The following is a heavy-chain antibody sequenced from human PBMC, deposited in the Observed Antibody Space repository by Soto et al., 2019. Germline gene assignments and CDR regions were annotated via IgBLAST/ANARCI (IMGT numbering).Heavy chain of an antibody. Sequence: QVQLVQSGAEVKKPGASVKVSCKASGYTFTGYYMHWVRQAPGQGLEWMGWINPNSGGTNYAQKFQGRVTMTRDTYISTAYMELSRLRSDDTAVYYCARVTGQWLSLYYFDYWGQGTLVTVSS. J-gene: IGHJ4*02. CDR1: GYTFTGYY. D-gene: IGHD6-19*01. V-gene: IGHV1-2*02. CDR2: INPNSGGT. CDR3: ARVTGQWLSLYYFDY.